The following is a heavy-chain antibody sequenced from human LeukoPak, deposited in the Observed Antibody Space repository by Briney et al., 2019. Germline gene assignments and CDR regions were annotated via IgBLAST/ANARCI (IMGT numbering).Heavy chain of an antibody. V-gene: IGHV3-23*01. CDR1: GFTFSSYS. D-gene: IGHD2-21*02. CDR3: AKDFAYCGGDCFEAFDI. Sequence: PGGSLRLSCAASGFTFSSYSMSWVRQAAGKGLEWVSAISGSGGSTYYAGSVKGRFTICRDNYKNTLYMQMNTLRAEDTAVYYCAKDFAYCGGDCFEAFDIWGQGTMVTVSS. J-gene: IGHJ3*02. CDR2: ISGSGGST.